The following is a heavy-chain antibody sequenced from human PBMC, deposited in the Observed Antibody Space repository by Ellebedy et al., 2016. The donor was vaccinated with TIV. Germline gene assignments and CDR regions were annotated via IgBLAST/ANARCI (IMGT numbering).Heavy chain of an antibody. D-gene: IGHD3-22*01. CDR2: ISYAGSTK. J-gene: IGHJ3*02. CDR3: ARGLISGYYAGHAFDI. CDR1: GFTFSPYS. Sequence: PGGSLRLSCAVSGFTFSPYSMKWVRQAPGKGLEWVADISYAGSTKYADSVKGRFTISRDNSNNTLYLQMNSLRAEDTAVYYCARGLISGYYAGHAFDIWGQGTMVTVSS. V-gene: IGHV3-30-3*01.